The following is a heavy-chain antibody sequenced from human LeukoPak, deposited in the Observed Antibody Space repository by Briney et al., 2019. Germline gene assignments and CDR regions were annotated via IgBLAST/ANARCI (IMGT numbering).Heavy chain of an antibody. J-gene: IGHJ5*02. D-gene: IGHD6-13*01. CDR2: INTNTGNP. CDR3: ARGLIAAAGNWFDP. Sequence: ASAKVSCKASGYTFTSYAMNWVRQAPGQGLEWMGWINTNTGNPTYAQGFTGRFVFSLDTSVSTAYLQISSLKAEDTAVYYCARGLIAAAGNWFDPWGQGTLVTVSS. CDR1: GYTFTSYA. V-gene: IGHV7-4-1*02.